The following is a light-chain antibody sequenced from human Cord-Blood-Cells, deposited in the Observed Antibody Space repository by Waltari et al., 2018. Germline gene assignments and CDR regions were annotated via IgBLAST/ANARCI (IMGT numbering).Light chain of an antibody. CDR1: QSVSSY. CDR2: DAS. V-gene: IGKV3-11*01. CDR3: QQRSNWPIT. J-gene: IGKJ5*01. Sequence: EILLTQSPATLSLSPWERATLSCRASQSVSSYLAWYQQKPGQAPRLLIYDASNRATGIPARFSGSGSGTDFTLTISSLEPEDFAVYYCQQRSNWPITFGQGTRLEIK.